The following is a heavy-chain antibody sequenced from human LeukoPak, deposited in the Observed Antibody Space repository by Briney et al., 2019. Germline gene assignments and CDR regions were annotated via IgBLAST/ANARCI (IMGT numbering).Heavy chain of an antibody. J-gene: IGHJ4*02. CDR1: GGSISNFY. CDR2: IFTRGST. D-gene: IGHD7-27*01. V-gene: IGHV4-4*07. CDR3: ARGFRGDNFDY. Sequence: PSETLSLTCTVSGGSISNFYWSWIRQPAGKGLEWIGRIFTRGSTNYNPSLKSRVTMSVDTSKNQFSLKLSSVTAADTAVYFCARGFRGDNFDYWGQGTLVTVSS.